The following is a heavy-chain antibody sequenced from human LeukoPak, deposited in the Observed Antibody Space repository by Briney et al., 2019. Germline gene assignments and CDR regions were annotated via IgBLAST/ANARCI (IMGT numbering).Heavy chain of an antibody. CDR2: IKEDGSEK. V-gene: IGHV3-7*03. CDR3: VGLPTGSGREAFDI. Sequence: GGSLRLSCAASGFTFSTYWMSWVRQAPGKGLEWVANIKEDGSEKYYVESLKGRFTISRDNAKNSLYLQMNSLRAEDTAVYYCVGLPTGSGREAFDIWGQGTMVTVSS. D-gene: IGHD3-10*01. J-gene: IGHJ3*02. CDR1: GFTFSTYW.